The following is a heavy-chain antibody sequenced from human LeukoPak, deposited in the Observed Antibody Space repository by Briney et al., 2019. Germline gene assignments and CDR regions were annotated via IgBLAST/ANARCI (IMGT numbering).Heavy chain of an antibody. CDR1: GFTFSSYA. D-gene: IGHD6-13*01. Sequence: PGGSLRLSCAASGFTFSSYAMHWVRQAPGKGLEYVSAISSSGGSTYYANSVKGRLTISRDNSKNTLYLQMGSLRAEDMAVYYCARVGYSSSWYPIFGGDCYYGMDVWGQGTRVTVSS. J-gene: IGHJ6*02. CDR3: ARVGYSSSWYPIFGGDCYYGMDV. CDR2: ISSSGGST. V-gene: IGHV3-64*01.